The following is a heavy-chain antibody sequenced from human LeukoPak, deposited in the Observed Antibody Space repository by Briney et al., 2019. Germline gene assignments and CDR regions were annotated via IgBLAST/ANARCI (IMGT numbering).Heavy chain of an antibody. CDR2: INTNTGNP. V-gene: IGHV7-4-1*02. J-gene: IGHJ3*02. D-gene: IGHD1-26*01. CDR1: GYTFTSYA. Sequence: ASVKVSCKASGYTFTSYAMNWVRQAPGQGLEWMGWINTNTGNPTYAQGFTGRFVFSLDTSVSTAYLQISSLKAEDTAVYYCARGGGSFYLNALDIWGQGTMVTVSS. CDR3: ARGGGSFYLNALDI.